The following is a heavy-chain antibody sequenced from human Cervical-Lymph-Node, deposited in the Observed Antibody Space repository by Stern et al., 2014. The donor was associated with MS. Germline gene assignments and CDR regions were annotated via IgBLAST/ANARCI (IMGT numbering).Heavy chain of an antibody. CDR1: GFTFSSYG. Sequence: VHLVESGGAVVQPGRSLRLSCAASGFTFSSYGMHWVRQAPGQGLEWGAVISYDGNHKYYAASVKGRLTISRDNSKNTLHLQMNSVTPDDTAIYYCARDYEDTSMLFDHWGQGTLVTVSS. J-gene: IGHJ4*02. CDR2: ISYDGNHK. D-gene: IGHD2-8*01. V-gene: IGHV3-30*03. CDR3: ARDYEDTSMLFDH.